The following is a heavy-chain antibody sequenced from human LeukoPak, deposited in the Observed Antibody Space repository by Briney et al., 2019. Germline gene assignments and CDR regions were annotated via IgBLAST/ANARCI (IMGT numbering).Heavy chain of an antibody. Sequence: GGSLRLSCAASGFTFSSYSMNWVRQAPGKGLEWVSSISSSSYIYYADSVKGRFTISRDNAKNSLYLQMNSLRAEDTAVYYCVRDPSGSGFAFDSWGQGALVTVSS. J-gene: IGHJ4*02. CDR2: ISSSSYI. CDR3: VRDPSGSGFAFDS. D-gene: IGHD1-1*01. V-gene: IGHV3-21*01. CDR1: GFTFSSYS.